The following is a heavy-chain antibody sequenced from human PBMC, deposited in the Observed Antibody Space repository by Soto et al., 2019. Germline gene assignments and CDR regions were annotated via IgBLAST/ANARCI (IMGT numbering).Heavy chain of an antibody. D-gene: IGHD2-15*01. CDR2: IYYSGST. J-gene: IGHJ4*02. CDR1: CGSISSYY. V-gene: IGHV4-59*08. Sequence: PSETLSLTCTVSCGSISSYYWSWFRQPPGRGLEWIGYIYYSGSTSYSPSLKSRVTISVDTSKNQISLMLSSVTAADTAMYYCARLSGYCSGGTRCYFDYWGQGTLVTVSS. CDR3: ARLSGYCSGGTRCYFDY.